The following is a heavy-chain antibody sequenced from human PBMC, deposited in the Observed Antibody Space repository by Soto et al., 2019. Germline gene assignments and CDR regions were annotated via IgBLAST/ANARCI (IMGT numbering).Heavy chain of an antibody. Sequence: ASVKVSCKASGYTFAGCYMHWVRQAPGQGLECMGWVNPHSGGTNYAQKFQGRVTMTRDRSISTAYMELTSLTSDDTAVYYCTRDPSDGPKFDPWGQGTLVTVS. CDR1: GYTFAGCY. J-gene: IGHJ5*02. D-gene: IGHD4-17*01. V-gene: IGHV1-2*02. CDR3: TRDPSDGPKFDP. CDR2: VNPHSGGT.